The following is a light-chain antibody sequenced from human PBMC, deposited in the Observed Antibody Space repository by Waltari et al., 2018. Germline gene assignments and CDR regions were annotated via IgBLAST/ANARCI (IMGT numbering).Light chain of an antibody. V-gene: IGLV3-21*02. CDR2: DDS. CDR1: QSISDW. J-gene: IGLJ3*02. Sequence: GDRVTITCRASQSISDWLAWYQQKAGQAPVLGVYDDSDRPPGIPARLSGSNSGNTATLTIRRVEAGDEADYYCQLWDSRSNHLVFGGGTKLTVL. CDR3: QLWDSRSNHLV.